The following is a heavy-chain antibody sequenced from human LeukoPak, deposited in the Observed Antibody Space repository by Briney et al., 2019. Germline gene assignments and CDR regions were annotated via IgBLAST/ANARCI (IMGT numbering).Heavy chain of an antibody. CDR3: VRDLGIYYDTSGIFFDY. CDR2: INPSGGST. J-gene: IGHJ4*02. V-gene: IGHV1-46*01. Sequence: GASVKVSCKASGYTFTSYYMHWVRQAPGQGLEWMGIINPSGGSTSYAQKFQGRVTMTRDMSTSTVYMELSSLRSEDTAVYYCVRDLGIYYDTSGIFFDYWGQGTLVTVSS. D-gene: IGHD3-22*01. CDR1: GYTFTSYY.